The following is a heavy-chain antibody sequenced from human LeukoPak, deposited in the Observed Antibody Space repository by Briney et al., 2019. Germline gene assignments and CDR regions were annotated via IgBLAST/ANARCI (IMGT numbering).Heavy chain of an antibody. D-gene: IGHD1-26*01. CDR1: GFSFSNYG. J-gene: IGHJ3*02. Sequence: GGSLILSCTTSGFSFSNYGMDWVRQAPGKGLEWVAFIRYDGSSKYNADSVKGRFTISRDNSKNTLYLQMNSLRAEDTAVYYCAKDHSGSFAFDIWGQGTMVTVSS. CDR3: AKDHSGSFAFDI. CDR2: IRYDGSSK. V-gene: IGHV3-30*02.